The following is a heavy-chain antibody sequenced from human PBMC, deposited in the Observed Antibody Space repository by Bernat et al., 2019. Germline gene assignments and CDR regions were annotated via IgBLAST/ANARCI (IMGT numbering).Heavy chain of an antibody. D-gene: IGHD3-3*01. CDR3: AKDLGVVRYYYYGMDV. V-gene: IGHV3-30*18. Sequence: QVQLVESGGGVVQPGRSLRLSCAASGFTFSSYGMHWVRQAPGKGLEWVAVISYDGSNKYYADSVKGRFTISRDNSKNTLYLQMNSLRAEDTAVYYCAKDLGVVRYYYYGMDVWGQGTTVTVS. CDR1: GFTFSSYG. J-gene: IGHJ6*02. CDR2: ISYDGSNK.